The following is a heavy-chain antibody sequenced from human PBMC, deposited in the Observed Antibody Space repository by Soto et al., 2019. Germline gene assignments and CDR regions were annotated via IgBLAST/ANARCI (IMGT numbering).Heavy chain of an antibody. Sequence: QVQLVQSGAEVKKPGSSVKVSCKASGGTFSSYAISWVRQAPGQGLEWMGGIIPIFGTANYAQKFQGRVTINEDESTSTAYMELSSLRSEDTAVYYCARDGYYDSSGYYQTVFDYWGQGTLVTVSS. D-gene: IGHD3-22*01. CDR1: GGTFSSYA. J-gene: IGHJ4*02. V-gene: IGHV1-69*12. CDR2: IIPIFGTA. CDR3: ARDGYYDSSGYYQTVFDY.